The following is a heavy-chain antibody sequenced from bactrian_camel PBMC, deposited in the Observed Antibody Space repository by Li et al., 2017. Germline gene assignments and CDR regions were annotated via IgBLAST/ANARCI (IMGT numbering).Heavy chain of an antibody. CDR1: GDTANRYY. Sequence: HVQLVESGGGSVQVGESLTLTCTATGDTANRYYMAWFRQAPGKGREGVAVIAGSGSPGYADSVRGRFTISKDNAKNTLYLQMNSLKTEDTAMYYCAARAGLWRCPDTYAFWGQGTQVTVS. J-gene: IGHJ4*01. CDR2: VIAGSGSP. D-gene: IGHD2*01. V-gene: IGHV3S1*01. CDR3: AARAGLWRCPDTYAF.